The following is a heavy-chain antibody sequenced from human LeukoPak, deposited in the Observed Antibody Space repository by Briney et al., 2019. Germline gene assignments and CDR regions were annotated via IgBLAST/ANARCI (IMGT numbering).Heavy chain of an antibody. CDR2: IIPIFGTA. J-gene: IGHJ6*02. CDR3: ARDSSRVFWSGTQDYGMDV. V-gene: IGHV1-69*13. Sequence: AASVKVSCKASGYTFTSYAMHWVRQAPGQGLEWMGGIIPIFGTANYAQKFQGRVTITADESTSTAYMELSSLRSEDTAVYYCARDSSRVFWSGTQDYGMDVWGQGTTVTVSS. D-gene: IGHD3-3*01. CDR1: GYTFTSYA.